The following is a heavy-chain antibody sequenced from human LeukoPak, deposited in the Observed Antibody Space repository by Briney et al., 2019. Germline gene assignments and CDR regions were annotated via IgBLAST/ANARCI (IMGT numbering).Heavy chain of an antibody. CDR2: IYYSGST. CDR1: GGSISSSSYY. V-gene: IGHV4-39*01. Sequence: SETLSLTCTVSGGSISSSSYYWGWIRQPPGKGLEWIGSIYYSGSTYYNPSLKSRVTISVDTSKNQFSLKLSSVTAADTAVYYCASRLLEQWREPHFDYWGQGTLVTVSS. J-gene: IGHJ4*02. D-gene: IGHD6-19*01. CDR3: ASRLLEQWREPHFDY.